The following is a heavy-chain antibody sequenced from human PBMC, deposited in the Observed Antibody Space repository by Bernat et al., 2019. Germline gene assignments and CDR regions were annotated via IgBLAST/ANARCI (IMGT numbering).Heavy chain of an antibody. CDR1: GGSITSGDYY. CDR3: ARGLDIVATIMSAAFVFDC. J-gene: IGHJ4*02. D-gene: IGHD5-12*01. Sequence: QVQLQESGPGLVKPSQTLSLTCTVSGGSITSGDYYWSWIRQPPGKGLEWIGYIYYSGSTYYNPSLKSRVTISVDTSKNQFSLKLSSVTAADTAVYYCARGLDIVATIMSAAFVFDCWGQGTLVTVSS. CDR2: IYYSGST. V-gene: IGHV4-30-4*01.